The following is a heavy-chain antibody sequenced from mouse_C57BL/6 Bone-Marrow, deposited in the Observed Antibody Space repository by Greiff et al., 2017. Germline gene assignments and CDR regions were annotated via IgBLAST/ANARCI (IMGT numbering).Heavy chain of an antibody. J-gene: IGHJ2*01. CDR1: EYEFPSPD. CDR2: INSDGGST. CDR3: ARHCRTPHYEYDGGFDY. V-gene: IGHV5-2*01. Sequence: EVQVVESGGGLVQPGESLKLSCESNEYEFPSPDMSWVRKTPEKRLELVAAINSDGGSTYYPDTMERRFIISRDNTKKTLYLQMSSLRSEDTAVYYCARHCRTPHYEYDGGFDYWGQGTTLTVSS. D-gene: IGHD2-4*01.